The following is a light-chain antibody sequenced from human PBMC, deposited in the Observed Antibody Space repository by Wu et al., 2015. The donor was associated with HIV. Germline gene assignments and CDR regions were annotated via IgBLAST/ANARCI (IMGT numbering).Light chain of an antibody. V-gene: IGKV3-15*01. J-gene: IGKJ4*01. CDR3: QQYNDWPPFLT. CDR2: GAS. Sequence: EIVMTQSPATLSVSPGERATLSCRASESVSSNLAWYQQKPGQSPRLLIYGASTRVAGIPARFSGSGSGTEFTLTISSMQSEDFAVYYCQQYNDWPPFLTFGGGTKVEIK. CDR1: ESVSSN.